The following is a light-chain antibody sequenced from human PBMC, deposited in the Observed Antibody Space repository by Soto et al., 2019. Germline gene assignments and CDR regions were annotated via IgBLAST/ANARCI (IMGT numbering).Light chain of an antibody. CDR1: SSDIGGYNY. Sequence: QSALTQPASVSGSPGQSITISCTGTSSDIGGYNYVSWFQQHPGKAPKLMIYEVNNRPSGVANRFSGSKSGNTASLTISGLQAEDEADDYCSSYTSGIIRYVFGSGTKLTVL. CDR2: EVN. V-gene: IGLV2-14*01. CDR3: SSYTSGIIRYV. J-gene: IGLJ1*01.